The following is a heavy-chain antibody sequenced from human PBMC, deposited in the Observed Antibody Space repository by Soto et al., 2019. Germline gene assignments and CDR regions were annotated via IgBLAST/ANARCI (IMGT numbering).Heavy chain of an antibody. D-gene: IGHD2-21*02. Sequence: EVQLLESGGGLVQPGGSVRLSCEASGLTFGNYAMSWVRQAPGKGLEWVSAIRGDSGRTYYADSVKGRFTISRDNSKNTLYLQMNTLRAEDTAVYYCAVTPNCGRDCSAASYWYFDIWGRGTLVTVSS. V-gene: IGHV3-23*01. CDR1: GLTFGNYA. CDR2: IRGDSGRT. J-gene: IGHJ2*01. CDR3: AVTPNCGRDCSAASYWYFDI.